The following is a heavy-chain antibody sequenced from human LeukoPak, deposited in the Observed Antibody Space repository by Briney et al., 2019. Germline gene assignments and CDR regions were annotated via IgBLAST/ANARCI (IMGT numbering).Heavy chain of an antibody. D-gene: IGHD5-12*01. CDR3: ARDRIGYTDY. Sequence: GGSLRLSCAASGFTFSSFWMTWVRQAPGKGLEWVANIKQDGSEKNYVDSVKGRFAISRDNAKNSLCLQMSSLRAEDTAVYYCARDRIGYTDYWGQGTLVTVSS. V-gene: IGHV3-7*01. J-gene: IGHJ4*02. CDR1: GFTFSSFW. CDR2: IKQDGSEK.